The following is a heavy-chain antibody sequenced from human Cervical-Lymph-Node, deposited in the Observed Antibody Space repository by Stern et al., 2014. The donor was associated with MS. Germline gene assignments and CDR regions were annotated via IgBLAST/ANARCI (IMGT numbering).Heavy chain of an antibody. CDR2: IIPVCGTP. D-gene: IGHD1-26*01. CDR3: TRGASSAAWYRHAVDV. J-gene: IGHJ6*02. CDR1: GGALNTYA. Sequence: QVQLVQSGAEVRKPGSSVKVSCKASGGALNTYAIHWVRLAPGQGLEWMGGIIPVCGTPVYAQKFKGRVTIAADESTSTDYMELSSLRSDDTAVYYCTRGASSAAWYRHAVDVWGQGTTVTVSS. V-gene: IGHV1-69*01.